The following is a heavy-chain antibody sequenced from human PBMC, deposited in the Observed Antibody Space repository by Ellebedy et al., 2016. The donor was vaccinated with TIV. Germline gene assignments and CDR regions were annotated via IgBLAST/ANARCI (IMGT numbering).Heavy chain of an antibody. CDR2: IYSGGST. D-gene: IGHD5-18*01. CDR1: GFTFSSYD. J-gene: IGHJ4*02. CDR3: ARKTDTGKSGDY. V-gene: IGHV3-53*01. Sequence: PGGSLRLSCAASGFTFSSYDMHWVRQAPGKGLEWVSLIYSGGSTDYADSVKCRFTISRDSSKNTLYLQMNSLRAEDTAMYYCARKTDTGKSGDYWGQGTLVTVSS.